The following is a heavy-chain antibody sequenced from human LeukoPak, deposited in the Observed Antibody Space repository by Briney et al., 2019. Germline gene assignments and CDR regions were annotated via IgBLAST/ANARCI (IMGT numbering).Heavy chain of an antibody. CDR1: GFTVSSNY. CDR2: IYSGGST. J-gene: IGHJ4*02. Sequence: GGSLRLSCTASGFTVSSNYMSWVRQAPGKGLEWVSVIYSGGSTYYADSVKGRFTISRDNSKNTLYLQMNSLRAEDTAVYYCATESPSYYYGSGSDYAFDYWGQGTLVTVSS. D-gene: IGHD3-10*01. V-gene: IGHV3-53*01. CDR3: ATESPSYYYGSGSDYAFDY.